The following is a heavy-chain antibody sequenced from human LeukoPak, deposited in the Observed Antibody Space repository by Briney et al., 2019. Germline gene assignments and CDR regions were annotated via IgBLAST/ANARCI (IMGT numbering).Heavy chain of an antibody. CDR1: GFSLSIYD. J-gene: IGHJ5*02. CDR3: ARERSYCSGATCSHDL. V-gene: IGHV3-21*01. Sequence: GGSLRLSCAASGFSLSIYDMVWVRQAPGKGLEWIASTGLSSSYIGYADSVKGRFTISRDNGENSVYLQMNSLRAEDTAVYFCARERSYCSGATCSHDLWGQGTLVTVSS. D-gene: IGHD2-15*01. CDR2: TGLSSSYI.